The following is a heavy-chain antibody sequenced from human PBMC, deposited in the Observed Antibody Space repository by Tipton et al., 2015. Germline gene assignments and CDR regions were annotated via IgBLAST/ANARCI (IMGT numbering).Heavy chain of an antibody. D-gene: IGHD5-12*01. CDR3: AKTHGAYDWYLDH. CDR2: IHYSGNT. V-gene: IGHV4-61*01. Sequence: TLSLTCTVSGGSVSSDYYYWSWIRQPPGKGLEWIGYIHYSGNTNYNPFLQSRLTISVDTSKNQFSLNLRSVTAADTAVYFCAKTHGAYDWYLDHWGQGTLVTVSS. J-gene: IGHJ4*02. CDR1: GGSVSSDYYY.